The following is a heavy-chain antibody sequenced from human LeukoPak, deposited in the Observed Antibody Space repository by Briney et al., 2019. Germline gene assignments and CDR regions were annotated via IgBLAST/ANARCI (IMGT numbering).Heavy chain of an antibody. CDR2: FHYSGNT. Sequence: SETLSLTCTVSGGSISRYYWSWIRQPPGKGLEWIGYFHYSGNTNYNPSLSSRISMSVDTSKNQFSLKLKSVTAADTAVYCCARRAAALDYWGQGTLVSVSS. D-gene: IGHD6-13*01. CDR3: ARRAAALDY. J-gene: IGHJ4*02. CDR1: GGSISRYY. V-gene: IGHV4-59*08.